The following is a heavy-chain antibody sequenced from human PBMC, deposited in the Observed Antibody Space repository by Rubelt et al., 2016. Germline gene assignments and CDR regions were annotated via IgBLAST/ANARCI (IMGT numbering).Heavy chain of an antibody. CDR3: ARDVGGNSVLYYFDY. J-gene: IGHJ4*02. CDR1: GYTFTSYG. V-gene: IGHV1-18*01. CDR2: ISAYNGNT. Sequence: QVQLVQSGAEVKKSGASVKVSCKASGYTFTSYGISWVRQAPGQGLEWMGWISAYNGNTNYAQKFQGRVTMTTDTSTSTAYMELRSLRSDDTAVYYCARDVGGNSVLYYFDYWGQGTLVTVSS. D-gene: IGHD4-23*01.